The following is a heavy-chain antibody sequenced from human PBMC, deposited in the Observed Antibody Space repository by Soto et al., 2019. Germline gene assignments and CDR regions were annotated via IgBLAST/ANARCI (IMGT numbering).Heavy chain of an antibody. Sequence: PGGSLRLSCADSGFTFSNYGMHWVRQAPGKGLEWVAAISYDGSNKYYADSVEGRFTISRDNSKSTVYLQMNSLRAEDTAIYYCAKDTYYYDSSGYYVFDYGGQGALVTAS. J-gene: IGHJ4*02. D-gene: IGHD3-22*01. V-gene: IGHV3-30*18. CDR2: ISYDGSNK. CDR3: AKDTYYYDSSGYYVFDY. CDR1: GFTFSNYG.